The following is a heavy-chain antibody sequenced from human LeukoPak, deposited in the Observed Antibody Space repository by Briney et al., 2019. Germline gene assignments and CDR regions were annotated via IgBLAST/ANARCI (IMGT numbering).Heavy chain of an antibody. CDR3: ATSYDSSGCD. V-gene: IGHV3-7*01. Sequence: GGSLRLSCTASGFIFSSFWMAWVRQAPGKGLEWVANIKPDGSLQFYGDSVKGRFTISRDNAKNSLYLQMNNLRAEDTALYYCATSYDSSGCDWGQRTLVTVSS. CDR1: GFIFSSFW. D-gene: IGHD3-22*01. CDR2: IKPDGSLQ. J-gene: IGHJ4*02.